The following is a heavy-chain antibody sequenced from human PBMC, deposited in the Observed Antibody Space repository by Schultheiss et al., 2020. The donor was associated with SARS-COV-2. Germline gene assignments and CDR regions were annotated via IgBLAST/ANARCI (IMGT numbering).Heavy chain of an antibody. J-gene: IGHJ4*02. Sequence: SETLSLTCTVSGGSFSGYYWSWIRQPPGKGLEWIGYIYYSGSTNYNPSLKSRVTMSVDTSKNQFSLKLSSVTAADTAVYYCASVTTVPSRGVDYWGQGALVTVSS. CDR1: GGSFSGYY. V-gene: IGHV4-59*12. D-gene: IGHD2/OR15-2a*01. CDR3: ASVTTVPSRGVDY. CDR2: IYYSGST.